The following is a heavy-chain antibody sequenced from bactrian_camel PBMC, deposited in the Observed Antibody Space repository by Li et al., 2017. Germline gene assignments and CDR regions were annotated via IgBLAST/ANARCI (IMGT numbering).Heavy chain of an antibody. CDR2: IHSGGGKP. V-gene: IGHV3S60*01. J-gene: IGHJ4*01. D-gene: IGHD5*01. CDR3: AATAGWVRNPSSKYEYIY. Sequence: HVQLVESGGDSVEAGGSLRLACAVSSNTKGRYCLAWFRQAPGKEREGVASIHSGGGKPFYANSVKGRFTISEDKSENTVYLQMNSLKPEDTAMYYCAATAGWVRNPSSKYEYIYWGQGTQVTVS. CDR1: SNTKGRYC.